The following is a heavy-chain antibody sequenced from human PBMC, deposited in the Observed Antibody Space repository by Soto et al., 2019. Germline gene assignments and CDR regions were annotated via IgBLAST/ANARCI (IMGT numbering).Heavy chain of an antibody. D-gene: IGHD1-26*01. J-gene: IGHJ4*02. V-gene: IGHV1-18*01. CDR2: ISAYNGNT. CDR1: GYTFSSFG. CDR3: ARDKGGLDY. Sequence: QVQLVQSGAEVKKPGASVKVSCRASGYTFSSFGISWVRQAPGQGLEWMGGISAYNGNTAYEQNFQGRATLTTHTSTSTVYMELRSLRPDDAAIDYCARDKGGLDYWGQGTLVYVSS.